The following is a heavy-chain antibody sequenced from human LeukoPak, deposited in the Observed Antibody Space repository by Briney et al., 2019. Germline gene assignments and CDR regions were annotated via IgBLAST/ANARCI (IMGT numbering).Heavy chain of an antibody. CDR1: GGSVSSGSYY. Sequence: SETLSLTCTVSGGSVSSGSYYWSWIRQPPGKGLEWIGYIYYSGSTNYNPSLKSRVTISVDTSKSQFSLKLSSVTAADTAVYYCARDRSDSSSSYFDYWGQGTLVTVSS. CDR3: ARDRSDSSSSYFDY. J-gene: IGHJ4*02. D-gene: IGHD6-6*01. V-gene: IGHV4-61*01. CDR2: IYYSGST.